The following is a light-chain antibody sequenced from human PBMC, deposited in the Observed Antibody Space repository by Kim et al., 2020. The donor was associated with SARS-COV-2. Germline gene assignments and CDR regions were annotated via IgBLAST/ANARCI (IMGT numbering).Light chain of an antibody. CDR2: NDD. CDR3: QVWDSTSSHVV. CDR1: NIGRKA. V-gene: IGLV3-21*04. J-gene: IGLJ2*01. Sequence: PGRTARITCGGNNIGRKAVHWIQQRPGQAPVSVIYNDDIRPSGIPGRFSGSNSGNTASLTISRAEAGDEADYYCQVWDSTSSHVVFGGGTKLTVL.